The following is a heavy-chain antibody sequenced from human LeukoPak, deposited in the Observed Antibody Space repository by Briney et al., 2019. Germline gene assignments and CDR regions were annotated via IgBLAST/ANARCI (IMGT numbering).Heavy chain of an antibody. V-gene: IGHV5-51*01. CDR2: IYPGDSDT. CDR1: GYSFTSYW. D-gene: IGHD3-22*01. CDR3: ARMHYDSSGYYSLDY. J-gene: IGHJ4*02. Sequence: GESLKISCKGSGYSFTSYWIGWVRQMPGKGLEWMGIIYPGDSDTRYSPSFQGQVTISADKSISTAYLQWSSLKASDTAMYYCARMHYDSSGYYSLDYWGQGTLVTVSS.